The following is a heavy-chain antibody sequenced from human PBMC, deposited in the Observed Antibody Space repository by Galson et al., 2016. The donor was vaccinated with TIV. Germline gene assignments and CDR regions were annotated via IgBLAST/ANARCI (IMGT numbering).Heavy chain of an antibody. CDR3: ARDRRFCGIECYYRYYYGMDV. D-gene: IGHD2-21*01. J-gene: IGHJ6*02. V-gene: IGHV3-66*02. Sequence: SLRLSCAASGFIVNDNYMTWVRQAPGKGLEWVSVVYSGGSAYYADSVKGRFTISRDNSKNTLYLQMNSLRAEDTAVYYRARDRRFCGIECYYRYYYGMDVWGQGTTVTVSS. CDR1: GFIVNDNY. CDR2: VYSGGSA.